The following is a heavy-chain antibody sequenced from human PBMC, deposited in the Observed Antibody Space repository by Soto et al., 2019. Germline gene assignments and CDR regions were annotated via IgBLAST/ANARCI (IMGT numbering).Heavy chain of an antibody. V-gene: IGHV3-21*04. CDR1: GFTFSSYS. CDR2: ISSSSSYI. J-gene: IGHJ4*02. Sequence: GGSLTLSCAASGFTFSSYSMNWVRQAPGKGLEWVSSISSSSSYIYYADSVKGRFTISRDNAKNSLYLQMNNLRVEDTAYYYCAETLKYQLPPSLYWGKGTLVTVSS. CDR3: AETLKYQLPPSLY. D-gene: IGHD1-1*01.